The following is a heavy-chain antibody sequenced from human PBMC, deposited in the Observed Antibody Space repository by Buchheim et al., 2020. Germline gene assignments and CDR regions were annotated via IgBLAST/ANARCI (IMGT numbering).Heavy chain of an antibody. V-gene: IGHV3-48*04. CDR3: ARGRFGARDFDY. J-gene: IGHJ4*02. Sequence: EVQLVESGGALVQPGGSLRLSCAASGFTFSSYTMNWVRQAPGKGLDWVSYITNSGDTVYYADSVKGRFTISRDNAKNALYLKMSSLRAEDTAVYYCARGRFGARDFDYWGQGTL. CDR1: GFTFSSYT. CDR2: ITNSGDTV. D-gene: IGHD3-10*01.